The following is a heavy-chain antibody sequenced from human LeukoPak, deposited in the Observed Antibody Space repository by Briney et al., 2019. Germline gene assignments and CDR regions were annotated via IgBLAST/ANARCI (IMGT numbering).Heavy chain of an antibody. CDR1: GGSISSYY. CDR2: IYYSGST. CDR3: ARDSPYEVGATPG. V-gene: IGHV4-59*12. D-gene: IGHD1-26*01. Sequence: PSETLSLTCTVSGGSISSYYWSWIRQPPGKGLEWIGYIYYSGSTNYNPSLKSRVTISVDTSKNQFSLKLSSVTAADTAVYYCARDSPYEVGATPGWGQGTLVTVSS. J-gene: IGHJ4*02.